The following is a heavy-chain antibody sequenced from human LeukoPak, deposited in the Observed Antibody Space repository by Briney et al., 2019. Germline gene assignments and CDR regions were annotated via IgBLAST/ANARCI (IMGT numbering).Heavy chain of an antibody. CDR1: GFTFSSYA. D-gene: IGHD1-26*01. CDR3: AKDQDPYSGSYDYFDY. J-gene: IGHJ4*02. V-gene: IGHV3-23*01. Sequence: GGSLRLSCAASGFTFSSYAMSWVRQAPGKGLEWVSAISGSGGGTYYADSVKGRFTISRDNSKNTLYLQMNSLRAEDTAVYYCAKDQDPYSGSYDYFDYWGQGTLATVSS. CDR2: ISGSGGGT.